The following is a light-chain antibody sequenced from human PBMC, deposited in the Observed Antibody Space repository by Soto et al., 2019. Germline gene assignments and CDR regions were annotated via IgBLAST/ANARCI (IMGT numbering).Light chain of an antibody. Sequence: ILMTQSPVTLSVSPGGRATLSCRASHSVSSNLAWYQQKPGQAPRLLIYGASTRATGIPARFSGSGSGTEFTLTISSLQSEDFAVYYCQQYNNWPPYTFGQGTKLDIK. V-gene: IGKV3-15*01. CDR2: GAS. J-gene: IGKJ2*01. CDR1: HSVSSN. CDR3: QQYNNWPPYT.